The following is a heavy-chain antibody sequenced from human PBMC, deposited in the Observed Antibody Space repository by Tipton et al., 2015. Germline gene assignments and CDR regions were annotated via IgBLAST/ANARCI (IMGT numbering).Heavy chain of an antibody. CDR1: GVSISSGPYY. CDR2: IFYNGHT. V-gene: IGHV4-31*02. D-gene: IGHD7-27*01. Sequence: LRLSCSVSGVSISSGPYYWSWIRQHPGKGLEWIGYIFYNGHTNYNPSLKSRVIISVDVSMNQFSLKLNSVTAADTAVYYCARGRAPAWGFTWFDPWGQGILVTVSS. CDR3: ARGRAPAWGFTWFDP. J-gene: IGHJ5*02.